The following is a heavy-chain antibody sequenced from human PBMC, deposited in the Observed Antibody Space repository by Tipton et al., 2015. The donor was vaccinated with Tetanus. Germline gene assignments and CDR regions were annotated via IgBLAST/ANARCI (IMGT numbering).Heavy chain of an antibody. V-gene: IGHV4-34*01. D-gene: IGHD6-13*01. J-gene: IGHJ6*02. CDR1: GGSFSGYY. CDR2: INHSGST. Sequence: TLSLTCAVYGGSFSGYYWSWIRQPPGKGLEWIGEINHSGSTNYNPSLKSRVTISVDTSKNQFSLKLSSVTAADTAVYYCAREYSSSWYFYYGMDVWGQGTTVTVSS. CDR3: AREYSSSWYFYYGMDV.